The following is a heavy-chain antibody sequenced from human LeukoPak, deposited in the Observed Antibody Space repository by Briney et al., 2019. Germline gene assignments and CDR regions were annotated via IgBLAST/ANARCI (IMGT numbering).Heavy chain of an antibody. V-gene: IGHV4-31*03. Sequence: PSETLSLTCTVSGGSISSGGYYWSWIRQHPGKCLEWIGYIYYSGSTYYNPSLKSRVTISVDTSKNQFSLKLSSVTAADTAVYYCARAQSITMVRGVTDLTPYFDYWGQGTLVTVSS. D-gene: IGHD3-10*01. J-gene: IGHJ4*02. CDR3: ARAQSITMVRGVTDLTPYFDY. CDR1: GGSISSGGYY. CDR2: IYYSGST.